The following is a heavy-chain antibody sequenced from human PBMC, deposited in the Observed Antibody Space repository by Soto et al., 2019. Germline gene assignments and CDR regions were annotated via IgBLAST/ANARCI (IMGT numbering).Heavy chain of an antibody. CDR1: GFIFNTYV. CDR3: ATLYDYIWGNYRRPAYSFDY. V-gene: IGHV3-23*01. J-gene: IGHJ4*02. D-gene: IGHD3-16*02. Sequence: EVQLLESGGGLVQPGGSLRLSCVASGFIFNTYVMIWVRQAPGKALEWVSGISGTGYTYYADSVKGRFTVSRDNSLDTVYLQMDSLRAEDTAVYYCATLYDYIWGNYRRPAYSFDYWGQGTLVTVSS. CDR2: ISGTGYT.